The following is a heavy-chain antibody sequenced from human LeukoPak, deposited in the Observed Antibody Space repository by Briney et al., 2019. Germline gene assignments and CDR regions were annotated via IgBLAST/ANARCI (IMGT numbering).Heavy chain of an antibody. CDR1: GFNSKNYW. Sequence: GSLRLSCAASGFNSKNYWMHWVRQAPGKGLEWVSRIINDGSSTTYADSVKGRFTISRDNAKDTLYLQMNSLRVGDTAVYYCARVADGDKYGGRDYWGQGALVIVSS. CDR3: ARVADGDKYGGRDY. J-gene: IGHJ4*02. CDR2: IINDGSST. V-gene: IGHV3-74*01. D-gene: IGHD5-24*01.